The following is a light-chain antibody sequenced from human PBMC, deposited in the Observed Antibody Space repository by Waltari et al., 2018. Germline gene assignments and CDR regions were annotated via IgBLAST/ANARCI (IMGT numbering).Light chain of an antibody. V-gene: IGKV1-12*01. Sequence: DIQMTQSPSSVSASVGDRITITCRASQGISNWLAWYQQKPGKAPKLLIYAVSVLEIGVPSRFSGSGSGTDFTLTISSLQPEDFATYYCQQANGFLTFGQGTRLDI. CDR3: QQANGFLT. CDR2: AVS. J-gene: IGKJ5*01. CDR1: QGISNW.